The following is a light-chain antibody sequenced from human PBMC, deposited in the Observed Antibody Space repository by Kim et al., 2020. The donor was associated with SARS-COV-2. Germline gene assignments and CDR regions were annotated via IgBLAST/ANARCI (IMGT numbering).Light chain of an antibody. CDR1: QDIRND. CDR2: GAS. V-gene: IGKV1-6*01. Sequence: ASVGDGVTITCRASQDIRNDLGWYQHKSGQAPKVLIYGASTLQSGVPSRFSGSGSGTDFTLTISSLQPEDFATYYCLQDYSYPRTFGQRTKVDIK. J-gene: IGKJ1*01. CDR3: LQDYSYPRT.